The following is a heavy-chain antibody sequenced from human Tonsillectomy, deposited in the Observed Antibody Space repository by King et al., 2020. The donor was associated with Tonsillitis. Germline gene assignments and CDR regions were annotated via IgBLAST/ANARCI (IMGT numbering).Heavy chain of an antibody. D-gene: IGHD2-15*01. V-gene: IGHV1-18*01. CDR3: ARRGGFCTGVSCYEAY. CDR1: GYTFNRFG. CDR2: ISTYNDNT. Sequence: QLVQSGAEVKKPGASVKVSCRASGYTFNRFGITWVRQAPGQGLEWMGWISTYNDNTKYAQNLQGRVTMTTDTSTSTAYMELRSLRSDDTAVYYCARRGGFCTGVSCYEAYGGQGTLVTVSS. J-gene: IGHJ4*02.